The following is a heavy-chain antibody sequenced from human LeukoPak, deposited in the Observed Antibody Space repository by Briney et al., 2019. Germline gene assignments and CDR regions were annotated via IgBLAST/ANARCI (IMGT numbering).Heavy chain of an antibody. Sequence: GSLRLSCAASGFTFSSYWMHWVRQPPGKGLEWIGEVYHNGRTNYNPSLKSRVTISMDKSNNQFSLNLRSVTAANTAVYYCARVAVAATGGYIDSWGQGTLVAVSS. CDR1: GFTFSSYW. CDR3: ARVAVAATGGYIDS. V-gene: IGHV4-4*02. CDR2: VYHNGRT. D-gene: IGHD6-19*01. J-gene: IGHJ4*02.